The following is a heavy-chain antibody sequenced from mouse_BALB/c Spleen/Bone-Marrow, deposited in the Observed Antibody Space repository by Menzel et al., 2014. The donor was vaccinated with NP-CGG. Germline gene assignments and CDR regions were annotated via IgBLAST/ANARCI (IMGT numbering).Heavy chain of an antibody. CDR2: IDPANGNT. D-gene: IGHD4-1*01. CDR3: ARWEYYAMDY. V-gene: IGHV14-3*02. J-gene: IGHJ4*01. CDR1: GFNIKDTY. Sequence: VQLKESGAELVKPGASVKLSCTASGFNIKDTYMHWVKQRPEQGLEWIGRIDPANGNTKYDPKLQGKATTTADTTSNTAYLQLISLTSEDTAVYYCARWEYYAMDYWGQGTSVTVSS.